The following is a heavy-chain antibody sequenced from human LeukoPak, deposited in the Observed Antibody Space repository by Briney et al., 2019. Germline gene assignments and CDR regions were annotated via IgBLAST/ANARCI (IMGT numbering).Heavy chain of an antibody. Sequence: SGGSLRLSCAASGFTFSDYYMSWIRQAPGKGLEWVSCISSSGSTIYYADSVKGRFTISRDNAKNSLYLQMNSLRAEDTAVYYCARGSPYYYDSSGPGPFDYWGQGTLVTVSS. J-gene: IGHJ4*02. CDR3: ARGSPYYYDSSGPGPFDY. D-gene: IGHD3-22*01. CDR2: ISSSGSTI. V-gene: IGHV3-11*01. CDR1: GFTFSDYY.